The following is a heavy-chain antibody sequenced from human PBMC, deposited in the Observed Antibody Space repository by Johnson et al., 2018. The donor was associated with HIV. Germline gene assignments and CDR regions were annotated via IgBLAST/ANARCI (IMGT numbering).Heavy chain of an antibody. CDR1: GFTFSSYW. Sequence: EQLVESGGGLVQPGGSLRLSCAASGFTFSSYWMSWVRQAPGKGLEWVSYISSSGSTIYYADSVKGRFTISRDNAKNSLYLQMNSLRAEDTAVYYCARRTVGTPCAFDIWGQGTMVTVSS. J-gene: IGHJ3*02. V-gene: IGHV3-48*04. CDR3: ARRTVGTPCAFDI. D-gene: IGHD4-23*01. CDR2: ISSSGSTI.